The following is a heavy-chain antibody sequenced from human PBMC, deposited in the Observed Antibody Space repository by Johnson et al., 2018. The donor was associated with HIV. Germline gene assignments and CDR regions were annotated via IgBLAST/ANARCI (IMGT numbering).Heavy chain of an antibody. CDR1: GFTFGDYA. D-gene: IGHD6-6*01. J-gene: IGHJ3*02. CDR3: AKCVYSSSSWMLFDI. V-gene: IGHV3-9*01. CDR2: ISWNSDTI. Sequence: VQLVESGGGLVQPGRSLRLSCAASGFTFGDYAMHWVRQAPGKGLEWVSGISWNSDTIGYAGSVKGRFTISRDNSKNTLYLQMNSLRAEDTAVYYCAKCVYSSSSWMLFDIWGQGTMVTVSS.